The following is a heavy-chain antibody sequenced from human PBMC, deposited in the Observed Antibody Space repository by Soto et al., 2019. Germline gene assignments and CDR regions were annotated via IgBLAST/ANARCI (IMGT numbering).Heavy chain of an antibody. V-gene: IGHV3-30-3*01. CDR2: ISYDGSNK. D-gene: IGHD3-22*01. Sequence: PGGSLRLSCAASGFTFSSYAMHWVRQAPGKGLEWVAVISYDGSNKYYADSVKGRFTISRDNSKNTLYLQMNSLRAEDTAVYYCARGYYDSPGSWFDPWGQGTLVTVSS. J-gene: IGHJ5*02. CDR1: GFTFSSYA. CDR3: ARGYYDSPGSWFDP.